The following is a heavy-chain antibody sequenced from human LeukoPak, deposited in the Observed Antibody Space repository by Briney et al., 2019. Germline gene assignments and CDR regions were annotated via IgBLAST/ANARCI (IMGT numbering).Heavy chain of an antibody. Sequence: GGSLRLSCAASGFTVSSNYMSWVRQAPGKGLERVSVIYSGGSTYYADSVKGRFTISRDNSKNTLYLQMNSLRAEDTAVYYCARGGYYYDSSGYIFDYWGQGTLVTVSS. D-gene: IGHD3-22*01. J-gene: IGHJ4*02. CDR3: ARGGYYYDSSGYIFDY. CDR1: GFTVSSNY. CDR2: IYSGGST. V-gene: IGHV3-53*01.